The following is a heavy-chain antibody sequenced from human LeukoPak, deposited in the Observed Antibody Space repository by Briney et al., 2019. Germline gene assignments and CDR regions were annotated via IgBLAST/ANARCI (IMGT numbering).Heavy chain of an antibody. Sequence: PSETLSLTCTVSGGSISSYYWSWIRQPPGKGLEWIGYIYYSGSTNYNPSLKSRVTISVDTSKNQFSLKLSSVTAADTAVYYCAVIGPIAVAGKGYWGQGTLVTVSS. CDR2: IYYSGST. D-gene: IGHD6-19*01. CDR3: AVIGPIAVAGKGY. V-gene: IGHV4-59*01. CDR1: GGSISSYY. J-gene: IGHJ4*02.